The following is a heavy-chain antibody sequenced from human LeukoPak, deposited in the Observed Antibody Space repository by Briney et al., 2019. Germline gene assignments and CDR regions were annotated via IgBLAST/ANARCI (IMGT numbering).Heavy chain of an antibody. CDR1: GYTFTSYG. J-gene: IGHJ4*02. V-gene: IGHV1-18*01. D-gene: IGHD3-22*01. Sequence: ASVKVSCKASGYTFTSYGISWVRQAPGQGLEWMGWISAYNGNTNYAQKLQGRVTMTTDTSTSTAYMELSSLRSEDTAVYYCARGENYYDSSGQKLPFDYWGQGTLVTVSS. CDR3: ARGENYYDSSGQKLPFDY. CDR2: ISAYNGNT.